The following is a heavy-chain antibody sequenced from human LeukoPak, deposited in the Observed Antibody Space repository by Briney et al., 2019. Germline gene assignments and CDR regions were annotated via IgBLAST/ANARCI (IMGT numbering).Heavy chain of an antibody. CDR3: ARADLGTKRYFDC. V-gene: IGHV3-23*01. CDR1: EFTFSSYA. J-gene: IGHJ4*02. CDR2: ISGSGGST. Sequence: GGSLRLSCVASEFTFSSYAMSWVRQAPGKGLEWVSSISGSGGSTYYADSVKGRFTISRDNSKNTLYLQMNSLRAEDTAVYYCARADLGTKRYFDCWGQGTLVTVSS. D-gene: IGHD7-27*01.